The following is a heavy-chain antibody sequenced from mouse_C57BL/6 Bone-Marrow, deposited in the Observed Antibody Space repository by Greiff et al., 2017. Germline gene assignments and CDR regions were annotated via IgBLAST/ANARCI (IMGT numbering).Heavy chain of an antibody. CDR1: GYTFTSYW. CDR2: IYPGSGST. CDR3: ARGVGDYGGRYYFDY. D-gene: IGHD2-13*01. J-gene: IGHJ2*01. V-gene: IGHV1-55*01. Sequence: QVQLQQPGAELVKPGASVKMSCKASGYTFTSYWITWVKQRPGQGLEWIGDIYPGSGSTNYNEKFKSKATLTVDTSSSTAYMQLSSLTSEDSAVYYCARGVGDYGGRYYFDYWGQGTTLTVSS.